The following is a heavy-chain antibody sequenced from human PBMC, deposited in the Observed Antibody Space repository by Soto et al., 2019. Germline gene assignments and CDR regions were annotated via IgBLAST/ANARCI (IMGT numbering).Heavy chain of an antibody. J-gene: IGHJ6*02. CDR2: ISYDGSNK. Sequence: QVQLVESGGGVVQPGRSLRLSCAASGFTFSSYGMHWVRQAPGKGLEWVAVISYDGSNKYYADSVKGRFTISRDNSKNTLYLQMNSLRAEDTAVYYCAKVAIAVNYYSGMDVWGQGTTVTVSS. CDR3: AKVAIAVNYYSGMDV. V-gene: IGHV3-30*18. CDR1: GFTFSSYG. D-gene: IGHD6-19*01.